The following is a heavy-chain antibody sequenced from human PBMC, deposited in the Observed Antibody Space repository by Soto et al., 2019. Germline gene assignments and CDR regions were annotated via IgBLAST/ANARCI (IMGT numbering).Heavy chain of an antibody. J-gene: IGHJ4*02. V-gene: IGHV4-30-2*01. CDR2: IYHSGST. Sequence: QLQLQESGSGLVKPSQTLSLTCAVSGGSISSGGYSCNWIRQLPGKGLEWIGYIYHSGSTYYNPSLKSQNTIPVSRSKTLFSLKLSSVTAADTAVHYCARGVTTVTTFDYWSQGTLVTVSS. CDR3: ARGVTTVTTFDY. D-gene: IGHD4-17*01. CDR1: GGSISSGGYS.